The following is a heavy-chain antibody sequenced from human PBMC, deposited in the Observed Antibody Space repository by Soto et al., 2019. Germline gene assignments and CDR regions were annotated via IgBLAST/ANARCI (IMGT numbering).Heavy chain of an antibody. D-gene: IGHD3-16*02. V-gene: IGHV4-34*01. J-gene: IGHJ4*02. CDR3: ARVIGYDYVWGSYRYTPKGYFDY. CDR1: GGSFSGYC. CDR2: INHSGST. Sequence: SETLSLACAVYGGSFSGYCWSWIRQPPGKGLEWTGEINHSGSTNYNPSLKSRVTISVDTSKNQFSLKLSSVTAADTAVYYCARVIGYDYVWGSYRYTPKGYFDYWGQGTLVTVSS.